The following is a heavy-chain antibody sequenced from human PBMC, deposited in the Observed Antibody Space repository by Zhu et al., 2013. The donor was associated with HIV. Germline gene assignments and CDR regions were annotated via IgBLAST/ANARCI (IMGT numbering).Heavy chain of an antibody. J-gene: IGHJ6*02. D-gene: IGHD3-22*01. Sequence: QVQLVQSGAEVKKPGSSVKVSCKASGGTFSSYAISWVRQAPGQGLEWMGGIIPIFGTANYAQKFQGRVTITADKSTSTAYMELSSLRSEDTAVYYCASSRRITMIVDYYGMDVWGQGTTVTVSS. CDR3: ASSRRITMIVDYYGMDV. CDR1: GGTFSSYA. CDR2: IIPIFGTA. V-gene: IGHV1-69*06.